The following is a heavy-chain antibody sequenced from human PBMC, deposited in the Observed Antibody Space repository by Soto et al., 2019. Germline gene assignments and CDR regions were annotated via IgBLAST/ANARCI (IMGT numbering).Heavy chain of an antibody. CDR3: AKDFQPSILGYCSGGSCQRWFDP. J-gene: IGHJ5*02. D-gene: IGHD2-15*01. CDR2: IGWNSGSI. Sequence: GGSMRLSCAASGFTFDDYAMHWVRQAPGKGLEWVSGIGWNSGSIGYADSVKGRFTISRDNAKNSLYLQMNSLRAEDTALYYCAKDFQPSILGYCSGGSCQRWFDPWGQGTLVTVSS. V-gene: IGHV3-9*01. CDR1: GFTFDDYA.